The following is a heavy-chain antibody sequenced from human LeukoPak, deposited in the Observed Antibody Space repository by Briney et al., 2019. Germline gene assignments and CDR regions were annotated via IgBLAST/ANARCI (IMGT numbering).Heavy chain of an antibody. CDR3: ARAYCSSTSCFPSRRDRFDY. V-gene: IGHV4-39*07. D-gene: IGHD2-2*01. J-gene: IGHJ4*02. Sequence: SETLSLTCTVSGGSISSSSYYWGWIRQPPGKGLEWIGSIYYSGSTYYNPSLKSRVTISVDTSKNQFSLKLSSVTAADTAVYYCARAYCSSTSCFPSRRDRFDYWGQGTLVTVSS. CDR1: GGSISSSSYY. CDR2: IYYSGST.